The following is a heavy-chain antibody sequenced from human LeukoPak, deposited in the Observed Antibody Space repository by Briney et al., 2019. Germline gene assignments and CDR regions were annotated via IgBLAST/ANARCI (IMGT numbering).Heavy chain of an antibody. CDR2: ISWDGAYT. J-gene: IGHJ4*02. CDR3: AKDSIAVTGTGYIDY. D-gene: IGHD6-19*01. Sequence: GGSLRLSCAASGFTFDDYAMHWVRQAPGKGLEWVSLISWDGAYTYYADPVKGRFTISRDNSKHSLYLQMNSLTAEDTALYYCAKDSIAVTGTGYIDYWGQRTLVTVSS. CDR1: GFTFDDYA. V-gene: IGHV3-43D*03.